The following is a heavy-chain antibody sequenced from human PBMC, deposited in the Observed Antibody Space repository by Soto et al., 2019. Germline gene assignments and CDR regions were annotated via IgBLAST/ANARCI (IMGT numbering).Heavy chain of an antibody. D-gene: IGHD6-6*01. CDR3: ARGGQLLGRFDP. CDR1: GFTFSSDA. V-gene: IGHV3-23*01. Sequence: EVQLLESGGGLVQPGGSLRLSCAASGFTFSSDAMSCVRQAPGKGLEWVSAISGSGGSTYYADSVKGRFTISRDNSKNTLYLQMNSLRAEDTDVYYCARGGQLLGRFDPWGQGTLVTVSS. J-gene: IGHJ5*02. CDR2: ISGSGGST.